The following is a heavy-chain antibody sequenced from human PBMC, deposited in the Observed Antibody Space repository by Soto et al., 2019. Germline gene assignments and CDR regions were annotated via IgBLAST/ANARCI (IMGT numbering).Heavy chain of an antibody. J-gene: IGHJ2*01. CDR2: INPRTGST. CDR1: GYSFTNYC. D-gene: IGHD2-15*01. CDR3: ARDGGLLTASWHYDL. Sequence: QGQLVQSGADVKKPGTSVKVSCKAAGYSFTNYCMYWVRQAPGQGLEWMGMINPRTGSTRYAQKFQDRVTLTRETSTTTVYMELSTLISDDTAVYYCARDGGLLTASWHYDLWGPGTLVTVSS. V-gene: IGHV1-46*01.